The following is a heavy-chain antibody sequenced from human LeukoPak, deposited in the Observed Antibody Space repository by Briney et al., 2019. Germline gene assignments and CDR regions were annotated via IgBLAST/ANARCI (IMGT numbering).Heavy chain of an antibody. D-gene: IGHD4-17*01. V-gene: IGHV3-23*01. CDR1: GFTFSSYA. CDR2: ISSSDGGT. CDR3: AKHKENYGDSCLDDY. Sequence: GGSLRLSCAGSGFTFSSYAMAWVRQTPEKGLEWVAIISSSDGGTYYIDSVKGRLTISRDNSKNTLYLQMNSLRGEDTAVYYCAKHKENYGDSCLDDYWGQGTLVTVSS. J-gene: IGHJ4*02.